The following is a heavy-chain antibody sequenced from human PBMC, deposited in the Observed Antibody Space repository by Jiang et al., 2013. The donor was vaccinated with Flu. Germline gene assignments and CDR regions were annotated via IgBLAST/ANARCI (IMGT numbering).Heavy chain of an antibody. CDR2: IDLRGIT. D-gene: IGHD6-6*01. Sequence: SQTLSLTNGTVSDDSFNMGGYYWAWIRQPAGKGLEWIGRIDLRGITNYNPSLQRRVTISIDTSKGHFSLKLTSVTAADTAVYFCARDRVIARRPGRDLSVVELWGQGTPVTVSS. CDR3: ARDRVIARRPGRDLSVVEL. V-gene: IGHV4-61*02. J-gene: IGHJ3*01. CDR1: DDSFNMGGYY.